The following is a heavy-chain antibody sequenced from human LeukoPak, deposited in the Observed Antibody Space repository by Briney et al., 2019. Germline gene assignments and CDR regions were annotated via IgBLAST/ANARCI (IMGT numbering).Heavy chain of an antibody. CDR1: GYTFTTYW. D-gene: IGHD3-3*01. CDR2: IHPGDSDI. Sequence: KPGQSLKLSCQGSGYTFTTYWIGWVRQMPGKGLEWMGIIHPGDSDIRYSPSFKGQVTISADKSISTAYLQWSNLKASDTAMYYCARQITISHFDYWGQGTLVTVSS. V-gene: IGHV5-51*01. J-gene: IGHJ4*02. CDR3: ARQITISHFDY.